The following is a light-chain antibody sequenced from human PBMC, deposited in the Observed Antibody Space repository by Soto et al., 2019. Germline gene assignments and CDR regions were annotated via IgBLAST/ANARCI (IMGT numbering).Light chain of an antibody. J-gene: IGLJ2*01. CDR1: SSDVGGYNY. Sequence: QSVLTQPPSASGSPGQSVTISCTGTSSDVGGYNYVSWYQQHPGKAPKLMLYEVSKRPSGVPDRFSGSKSGNTASLTVSGLQAEDEADYYCSSYAGSNNVVLGGGTKVTVL. CDR2: EVS. V-gene: IGLV2-8*01. CDR3: SSYAGSNNVV.